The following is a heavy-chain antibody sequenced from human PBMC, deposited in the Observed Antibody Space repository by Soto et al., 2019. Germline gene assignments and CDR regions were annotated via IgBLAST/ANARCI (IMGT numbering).Heavy chain of an antibody. CDR2: INPNSGGT. V-gene: IGHV1-2*04. D-gene: IGHD3-3*01. CDR1: GYTFTGYY. Sequence: GASVKVSCKASGYTFTGYYMHWVRQAPGQGLEWMGWINPNSGGTNYAQKFQGWVTMTRDTSISTAYMELSRLRSDDTAVYYCARRLPEERITIFGVVITEGEGWFDPWGQGTLVTVSA. J-gene: IGHJ5*02. CDR3: ARRLPEERITIFGVVITEGEGWFDP.